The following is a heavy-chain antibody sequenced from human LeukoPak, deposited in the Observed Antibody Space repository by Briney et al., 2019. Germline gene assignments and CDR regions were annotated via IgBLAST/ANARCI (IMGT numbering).Heavy chain of an antibody. CDR1: GFTFSSYA. V-gene: IGHV3-23*01. CDR3: ARAGVLGLFDY. J-gene: IGHJ4*02. CDR2: ISGSGGST. Sequence: GGSLRLSCAASGFTFSSYAMSWVRQAPGKGLEWVSAISGSGGSTYYADSVKGRFTISRDNSKNTLYLQMNSLRAEDAAVYYCARAGVLGLFDYWGQGTLVTVSS. D-gene: IGHD3-10*01.